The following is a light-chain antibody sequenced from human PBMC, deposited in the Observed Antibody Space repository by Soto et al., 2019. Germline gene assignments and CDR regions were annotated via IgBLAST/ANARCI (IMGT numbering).Light chain of an antibody. CDR1: SSNIGNNY. CDR2: DHN. J-gene: IGLJ2*01. CDR3: EAWDNSLSAVT. Sequence: QSVLTQPPSVSAAPGQKVTISCSGSSSNIGNNYVSWYQQLPGTAPKLLIYDHNKRPSGIPDRFSGSTSGTSATLDITGLQTGDEADYYCEAWDNSLSAVTFGGGTKLTVL. V-gene: IGLV1-51*01.